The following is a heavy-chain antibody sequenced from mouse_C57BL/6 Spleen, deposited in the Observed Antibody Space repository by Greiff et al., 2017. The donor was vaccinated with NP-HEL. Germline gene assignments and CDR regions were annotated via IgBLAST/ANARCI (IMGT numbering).Heavy chain of an antibody. D-gene: IGHD4-1*01. J-gene: IGHJ2*01. CDR2: IDPETGGT. CDR1: GYTFTDYE. Sequence: QVQLQQSEAELVRPGASVTLSCKASGYTFTDYEMHWVKQTPVHGLEWIGAIDPETGGTAYNQKFKGKAILTADKSSSTAYMELRSLTSEDSAVYYCTRPGTDYWGQGTTLTVSS. V-gene: IGHV1-15*01. CDR3: TRPGTDY.